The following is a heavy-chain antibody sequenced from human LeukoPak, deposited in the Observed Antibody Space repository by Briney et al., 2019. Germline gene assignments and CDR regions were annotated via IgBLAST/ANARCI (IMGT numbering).Heavy chain of an antibody. D-gene: IGHD3-22*01. Sequence: GGSLRLSCAASGFTFSSYAMHWVRQAPGKGLEWVAVISYDGSNKYYADSVKGRFTISRDNSKNTLYLQMNSLRAEGTAVYYCARDSYYDSSGQTWFDPWGQGTLVTVSS. CDR2: ISYDGSNK. CDR3: ARDSYYDSSGQTWFDP. CDR1: GFTFSSYA. V-gene: IGHV3-30*04. J-gene: IGHJ5*02.